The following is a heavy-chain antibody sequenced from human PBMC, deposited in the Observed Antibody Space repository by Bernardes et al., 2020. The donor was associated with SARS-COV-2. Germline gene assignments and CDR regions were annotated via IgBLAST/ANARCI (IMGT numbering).Heavy chain of an antibody. CDR2: IYPGGNT. V-gene: IGHV3-66*01. J-gene: IGHJ4*02. CDR1: GFTVSSNY. D-gene: IGHD6-13*01. Sequence: GGSLRLSCVASGFTVSSNYMSWVRQAPGKGLEWVSVIYPGGNTYSADSVEGRFTISRDNSKNTMVLQMNSLTTEDTAVYYCARDYPGPADWGQGTLVTVSS. CDR3: ARDYPGPAD.